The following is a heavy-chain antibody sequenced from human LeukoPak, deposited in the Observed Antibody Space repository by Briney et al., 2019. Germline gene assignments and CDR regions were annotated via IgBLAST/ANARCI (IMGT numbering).Heavy chain of an antibody. CDR1: GGTFSSYA. CDR2: IIPIFGTA. V-gene: IGHV1-69*05. Sequence: EASVKVSCKASGGTFSSYAISWVRQAPGQGLEWMGGIIPIFGTANHAQKFQGRVTITTDESTSTAYMELSSLRSEDTAVYYCARWCGDCHLSYAFDIWGQGTMVTVSS. D-gene: IGHD2-21*02. CDR3: ARWCGDCHLSYAFDI. J-gene: IGHJ3*02.